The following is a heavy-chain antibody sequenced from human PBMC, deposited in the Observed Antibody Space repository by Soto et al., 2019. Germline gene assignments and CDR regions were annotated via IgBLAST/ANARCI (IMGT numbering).Heavy chain of an antibody. V-gene: IGHV3-73*02. D-gene: IGHD3-3*01. CDR3: ARGVYDFWSGHPKGLDY. J-gene: IGHJ4*02. Sequence: EVQLVESGGGLVQPGGSLKLSCAASGFTFSGSVVHWVRQTSGKGLEWVGRIRSKANNYATAYAVSVKGRFTISRDDSRNTAYLQMNSLKTEDTAVYYCARGVYDFWSGHPKGLDYWGQGTVVTGSS. CDR1: GFTFSGSV. CDR2: IRSKANNYAT.